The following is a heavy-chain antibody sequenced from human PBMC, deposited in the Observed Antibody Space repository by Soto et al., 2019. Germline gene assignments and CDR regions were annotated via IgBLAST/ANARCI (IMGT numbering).Heavy chain of an antibody. V-gene: IGHV4-59*01. J-gene: IGHJ4*02. CDR2: IHYSGTT. CDR3: ARYNSYAIDY. Sequence: VQLQESGPGLVKPSETLSLTCTVSGTSISSYYWRWIRQPPGKGLEWIANIHYSGTTNYNPSPASRVTLSVDTSKNRFSLKMTSVTAADRAMYFCARYNSYAIDYWGRGTLVTVSS. D-gene: IGHD2-8*01. CDR1: GTSISSYY.